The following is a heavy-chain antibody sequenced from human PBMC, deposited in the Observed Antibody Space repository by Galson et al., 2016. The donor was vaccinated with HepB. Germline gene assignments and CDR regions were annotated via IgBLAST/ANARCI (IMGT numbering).Heavy chain of an antibody. CDR2: ISSSSNYI. CDR3: AREGADIAVAATAYDY. Sequence: SLRLSCAASGFTFSSYSMNWVRQAPGKGLEWVSSISSSSNYIYHADSVKGRFTISRDNSKNTLYLQMNSLRAEDTAVYYCAREGADIAVAATAYDYWGQGTLVTVSS. J-gene: IGHJ4*02. CDR1: GFTFSSYS. D-gene: IGHD6-19*01. V-gene: IGHV3-21*01.